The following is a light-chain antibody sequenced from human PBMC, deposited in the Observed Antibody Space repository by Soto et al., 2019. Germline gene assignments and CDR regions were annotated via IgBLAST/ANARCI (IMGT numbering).Light chain of an antibody. V-gene: IGKV1-39*01. CDR3: QQTYMTPIT. J-gene: IGKJ5*01. CDR2: GTS. CDR1: QSISSS. Sequence: DIQMTQSPSSLSASVGDIVTITCRASQSISSSSNWYQQKPGKAPNLLIYGTSTLQSGVPSRFSGSGSGTDFTLTISSLQPEDFATYYCQQTYMTPITFGQGTRLEIK.